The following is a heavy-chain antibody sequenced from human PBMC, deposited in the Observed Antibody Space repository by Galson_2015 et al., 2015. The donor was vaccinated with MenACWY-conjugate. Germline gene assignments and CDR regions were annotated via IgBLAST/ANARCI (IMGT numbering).Heavy chain of an antibody. CDR2: ISGSGGTI. CDR3: AREDRRDALDP. CDR1: GFTFSDYE. J-gene: IGHJ3*01. V-gene: IGHV3-48*03. Sequence: SLRLSCAASGFTFSDYEMNWVRQAPGKGLEWLSYISGSGGTIKYEDSVKGRFTISRDNAKNSLFLQMNSVRAEDTAFYYCAREDRRDALDPWCPGTMVTVSS.